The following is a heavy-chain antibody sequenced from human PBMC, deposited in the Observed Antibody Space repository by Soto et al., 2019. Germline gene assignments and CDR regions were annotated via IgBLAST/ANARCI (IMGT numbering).Heavy chain of an antibody. Sequence: GESLKISCQASGYSFSSSWIGWVRQMPGKGLEWMGIIDPNDSQTIYSPSFQGQVTISADKSIDTAYLQWSSLKTSDTAMYYCARHAGNSWKGDYFDYWGQGALVTVS. CDR1: GYSFSSSW. J-gene: IGHJ4*02. CDR3: ARHAGNSWKGDYFDY. V-gene: IGHV5-51*01. D-gene: IGHD6-13*01. CDR2: IDPNDSQT.